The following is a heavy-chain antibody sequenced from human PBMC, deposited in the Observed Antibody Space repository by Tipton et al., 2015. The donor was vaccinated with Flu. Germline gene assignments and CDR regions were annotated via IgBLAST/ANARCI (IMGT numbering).Heavy chain of an antibody. CDR1: GGSISSSSYY. CDR2: IYYSGST. J-gene: IGHJ4*02. D-gene: IGHD3-10*01. Sequence: TLSLTCTVSGGSISSSSYYWGWIRQPPGKGLEWIGSIYYSGSTYYNPSLKSRVTISVDTSKNQFSLKLSSVTAADTAVYYCVRHRGSGSYYMWDYWGQGTLVTVSS. CDR3: VRHRGSGSYYMWDY. V-gene: IGHV4-39*01.